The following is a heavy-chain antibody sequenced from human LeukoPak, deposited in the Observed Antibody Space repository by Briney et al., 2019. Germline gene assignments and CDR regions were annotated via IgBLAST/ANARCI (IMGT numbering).Heavy chain of an antibody. V-gene: IGHV3-11*06. Sequence: GRSLRLSCAPPGFIFTGYYMRWVSQAPREGMGWGSFIDSGSTSTKYADSVKGRFSISRDNAKNTLYLHMNSLRAEDTAVYYCARGRLSSGWYDDWGQGTLVTVSS. CDR2: IDSGSTST. CDR1: GFIFTGYY. J-gene: IGHJ4*02. D-gene: IGHD6-19*01. CDR3: ARGRLSSGWYDD.